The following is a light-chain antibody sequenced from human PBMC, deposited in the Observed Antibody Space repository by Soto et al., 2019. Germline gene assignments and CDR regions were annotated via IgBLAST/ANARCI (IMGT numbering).Light chain of an antibody. Sequence: QSVLTQPPSASGTPGQRVTISCSGSSSNIGNNNVYWYQQFPGTAPKRLIYDNNQRPSGVPDRFSGSKSGTSASLAISGLRSEDEADYYCATWDGSLSVVLFGGGTKLTVL. CDR3: ATWDGSLSVVL. CDR1: SSNIGNNN. V-gene: IGLV1-47*02. J-gene: IGLJ2*01. CDR2: DNN.